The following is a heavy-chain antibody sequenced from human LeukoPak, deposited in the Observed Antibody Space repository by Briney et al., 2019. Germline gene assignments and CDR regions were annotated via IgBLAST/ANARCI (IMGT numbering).Heavy chain of an antibody. V-gene: IGHV3-64D*09. J-gene: IGHJ4*02. CDR3: VKDPHSNIATRGPLFGH. D-gene: IGHD6-6*01. CDR2: LSYDGGNT. Sequence: GGSLRLSCSASGLAFSTYTMHRVRQAPGKGLEYVSSLSYDGGNTYSADSMKGRVTISRDNSKNTLFLQMSNLRAEDTAVYYCVKDPHSNIATRGPLFGHWGQGTLVTVSS. CDR1: GLAFSTYT.